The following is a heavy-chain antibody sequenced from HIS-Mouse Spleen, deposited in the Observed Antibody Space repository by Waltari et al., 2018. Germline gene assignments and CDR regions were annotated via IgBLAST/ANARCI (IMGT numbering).Heavy chain of an antibody. D-gene: IGHD3-10*01. CDR2: INHRGST. V-gene: IGHV4-34*01. CDR1: GGSFSGYY. Sequence: QVQLQQWGAGLLKPSETLALTCAVYGGSFSGYYLRWIRQPPGKGLEWIGEINHRGSTNYNPSLKSRVTISVDTSKNQFSLKLSSVTAADTAVYYCARGAMVRGVIAFGIWGQGTMVTVSS. CDR3: ARGAMVRGVIAFGI. J-gene: IGHJ3*02.